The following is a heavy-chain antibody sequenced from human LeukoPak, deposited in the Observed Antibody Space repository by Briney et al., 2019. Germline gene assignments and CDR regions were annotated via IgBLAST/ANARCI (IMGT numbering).Heavy chain of an antibody. Sequence: PSETLSLTCAVYGGSFSGYYWSWIRQPPGKGLEWIGEINHSGSTNYNPSLKSRVTISVDTSKNQFSLKLSSVTAADTAVYYCARYQYSRGNWFDPWGQGTLVTVSS. J-gene: IGHJ5*02. D-gene: IGHD6-6*01. CDR3: ARYQYSRGNWFDP. V-gene: IGHV4-34*01. CDR1: GGSFSGYY. CDR2: INHSGST.